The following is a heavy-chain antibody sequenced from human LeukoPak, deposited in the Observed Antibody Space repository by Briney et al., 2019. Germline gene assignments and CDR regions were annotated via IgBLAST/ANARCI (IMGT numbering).Heavy chain of an antibody. Sequence: PGGSLRLSCAASGFTFSTYNMNWVRQAPGKGLEWISDINTSSNERYYADSVKGRFTISRDNGKNSLYLQINSLRAEDTAVYYCARGLLGVGELSLYRPADYWGQGTLVTVSS. V-gene: IGHV3-48*01. CDR3: ARGLLGVGELSLYRPADY. J-gene: IGHJ4*02. D-gene: IGHD3-16*02. CDR2: INTSSNER. CDR1: GFTFSTYN.